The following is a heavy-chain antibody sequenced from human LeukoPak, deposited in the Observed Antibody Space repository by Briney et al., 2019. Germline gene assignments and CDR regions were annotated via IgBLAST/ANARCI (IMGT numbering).Heavy chain of an antibody. CDR2: IWYDGSNK. Sequence: GRSLRLSCAASGFIFSSYAMHWVRQAPGKGPEWVAIIWYDGSNKYYAESVEGRFTISRDNSKNTLYLQMNSLRSEDTAVYYCARPTYCTNGVCPEYFQHWGQGTLVTVSS. CDR1: GFIFSSYA. J-gene: IGHJ1*01. CDR3: ARPTYCTNGVCPEYFQH. V-gene: IGHV3-33*01. D-gene: IGHD2-8*01.